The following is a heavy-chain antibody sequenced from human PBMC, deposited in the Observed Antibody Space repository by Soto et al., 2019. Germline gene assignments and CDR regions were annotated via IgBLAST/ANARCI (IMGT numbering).Heavy chain of an antibody. Sequence: QVQLVESGGGVVQPGRSLRLSCAASGLTFSSYGMHWVRQAPGKGLEWVAVISYDGSNKYYADSVKGRFTISRDNSKNTLYLQMNSLRAEDTAVYYCAKDVPDYYDSARPRGMDVW. CDR3: AKDVPDYYDSARPRGMDV. V-gene: IGHV3-30*18. CDR1: GLTFSSYG. CDR2: ISYDGSNK. D-gene: IGHD3-22*01. J-gene: IGHJ6*01.